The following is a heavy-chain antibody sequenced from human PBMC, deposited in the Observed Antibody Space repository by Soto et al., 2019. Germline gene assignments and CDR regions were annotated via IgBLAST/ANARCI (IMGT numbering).Heavy chain of an antibody. CDR3: ARGRSSGWYGHYYYGMDV. CDR1: GGTFRSYA. CDR2: IIPIFGTA. Sequence: QVQLVQSGAEVKKPGSSVKVSCKASGGTFRSYAISWVRQAPGQGLEWMGGIIPIFGTANYAQKFQGRVTITADESTSTAYMELSSLRSEDTAVYYCARGRSSGWYGHYYYGMDVWGQGNTVTVSS. J-gene: IGHJ6*02. V-gene: IGHV1-69*01. D-gene: IGHD6-19*01.